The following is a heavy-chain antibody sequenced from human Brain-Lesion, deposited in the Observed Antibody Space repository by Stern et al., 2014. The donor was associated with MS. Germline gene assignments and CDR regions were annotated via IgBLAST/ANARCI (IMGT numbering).Heavy chain of an antibody. Sequence: QVQLVESGPGLVKPSETLSLTCTVSGGSITSSSYYWGWIRQPPGRGLEYIGTVYYTGSTFYDPSLQSRVTISVATPKNQAPLKLPSVTAADTAVYYCVRPDIMGTIGNWGQGTLVTVPS. CDR1: GGSITSSSYY. D-gene: IGHD1-26*01. J-gene: IGHJ4*02. CDR2: VYYTGST. V-gene: IGHV4-39*01. CDR3: VRPDIMGTIGN.